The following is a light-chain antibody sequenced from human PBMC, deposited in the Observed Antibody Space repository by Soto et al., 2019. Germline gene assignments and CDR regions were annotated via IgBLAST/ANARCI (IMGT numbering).Light chain of an antibody. Sequence: EIVLTQSPGTLSLSPGERATLSCRTSQSINNNFLVWYQQKHGQAPRLLMYGASSRATGIPDRFSGSGSGTDFSLTISRLEPEDFAVYYCQHYGSSSRTFGGGTKVEIK. CDR1: QSINNNF. CDR2: GAS. V-gene: IGKV3-20*01. J-gene: IGKJ4*01. CDR3: QHYGSSSRT.